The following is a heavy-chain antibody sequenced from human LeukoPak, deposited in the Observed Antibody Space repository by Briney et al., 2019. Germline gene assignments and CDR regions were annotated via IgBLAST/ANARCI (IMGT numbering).Heavy chain of an antibody. D-gene: IGHD3-22*01. J-gene: IGHJ4*02. V-gene: IGHV3-64*01. CDR3: ARAKYYDSSGYYQGFFDY. CDR2: ISSNGGST. Sequence: PGGSLRLSCAASGFTFSSYAMHWVRQAPGKGLEYVSAISSNGGSTYYANSVKGRFTISRGNSKNTLYLQMGSLRAEDMAVYYCARAKYYDSSGYYQGFFDYWGQGTLVTVSS. CDR1: GFTFSSYA.